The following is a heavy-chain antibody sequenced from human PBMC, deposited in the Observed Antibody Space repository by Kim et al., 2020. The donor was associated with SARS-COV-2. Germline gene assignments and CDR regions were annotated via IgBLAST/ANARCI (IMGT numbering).Heavy chain of an antibody. CDR3: ARASPQHYYGSFIHLFNWFDP. J-gene: IGHJ5*02. CDR1: GGSFSGYY. V-gene: IGHV4-34*01. D-gene: IGHD3-10*01. CDR2: INHSGST. Sequence: SETLSLTCTVYGGSFSGYYWSWIRQPPGKGLEWIGEINHSGSTNYNPSLKSRVTISVDTAKNQFSLKLSSVTAADTAVYYCARASPQHYYGSFIHLFNWFDPWGQGTLVTVSS.